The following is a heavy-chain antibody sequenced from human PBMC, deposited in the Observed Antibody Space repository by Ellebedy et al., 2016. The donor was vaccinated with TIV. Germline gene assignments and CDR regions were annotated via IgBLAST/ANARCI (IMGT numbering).Heavy chain of an antibody. V-gene: IGHV3-7*01. CDR3: AKGGATVVDY. Sequence: GGSLRLXXAASDFTFSDYVMHWVRQAPGKGLGWVANIKEDGSGSYYVDSVKGRLTISRDNAKNSLYLQMNSLRAEDTAVYYCAKGGATVVDYWGQGTLVTVSS. CDR2: IKEDGSGS. CDR1: DFTFSDYV. J-gene: IGHJ4*02. D-gene: IGHD4-23*01.